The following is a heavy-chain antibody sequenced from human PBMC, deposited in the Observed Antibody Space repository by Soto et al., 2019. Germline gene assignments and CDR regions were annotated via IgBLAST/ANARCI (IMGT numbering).Heavy chain of an antibody. V-gene: IGHV4-31*03. Sequence: TLSLTCTVSGGPISSGGYYWSWIRQHPGKGLEWIGYIYYSGSTYYNPSLKSRVTISVDTSKNQFSLKLSSVTAADTAVYYCARVPSRLDYDFWSGYYGRYGMDVWGQGTTVTVSS. CDR2: IYYSGST. D-gene: IGHD3-3*01. CDR3: ARVPSRLDYDFWSGYYGRYGMDV. J-gene: IGHJ6*02. CDR1: GGPISSGGYY.